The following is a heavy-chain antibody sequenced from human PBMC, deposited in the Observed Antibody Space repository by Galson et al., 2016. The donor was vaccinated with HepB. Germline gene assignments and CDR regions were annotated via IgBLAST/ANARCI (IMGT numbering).Heavy chain of an antibody. CDR2: INHEGVRT. CDR3: ARDLVPSWEGCLFDY. D-gene: IGHD1-26*01. Sequence: SLRLSCAASGFTFSNYAMSWVRQAPGKGLEWVSAINHEGVRTYYSDFVKGRFTISRDNSKNTLYLQMSSLRADDTAVYYCARDLVPSWEGCLFDYWGQGTLVTVSS. CDR1: GFTFSNYA. V-gene: IGHV3-23*01. J-gene: IGHJ4*02.